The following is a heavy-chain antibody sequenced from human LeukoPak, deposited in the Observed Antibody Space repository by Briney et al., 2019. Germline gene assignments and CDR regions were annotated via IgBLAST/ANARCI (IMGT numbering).Heavy chain of an antibody. CDR1: GGSVSSSKYL. J-gene: IGHJ4*02. CDR2: ISYSGNA. CDR3: AGLGVMVLVYQFES. D-gene: IGHD2-8*01. Sequence: SETLSLTCAVSGGSVSSSKYLWGWIRQPPGKELEWIGSISYSGNAYYNPSLRSRVTLSVDTSKDQFSLKLTSVTAADSAVYYCAGLGVMVLVYQFESWGQGTPVTVSS. V-gene: IGHV4-39*07.